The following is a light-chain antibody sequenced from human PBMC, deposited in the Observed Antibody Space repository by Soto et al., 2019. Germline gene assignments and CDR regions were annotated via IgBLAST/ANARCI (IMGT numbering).Light chain of an antibody. CDR2: KAC. CDR1: QSISSW. V-gene: IGKV1-5*03. J-gene: IGKJ1*01. CDR3: QQYNSYWT. Sequence: DIQMTQSPSTLSASVGDRATITCRASQSISSWLAWYQQKPGKAPKLLIYKACSFESGVPSRFSGSGSGTEFSLTISSLQPDDFATYYCQQYNSYWTFGQGTKVELK.